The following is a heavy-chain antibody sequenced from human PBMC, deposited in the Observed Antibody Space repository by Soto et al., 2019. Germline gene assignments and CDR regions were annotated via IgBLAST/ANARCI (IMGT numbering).Heavy chain of an antibody. CDR2: MSHSGGT. V-gene: IGHV4-34*01. D-gene: IGHD1-1*01. J-gene: IGHJ3*02. CDR3: ARVERGTATTVVDAFDI. Sequence: QVQLQQWGAGLLKPSETLSLTCAVYGGFVSSGSYYWSWIRQPPGKGLEWIGEMSHSGGTHFNPPLKSRVTISVDTSKNQFSLKKSSVTAADTALYYCARVERGTATTVVDAFDIWGPGTMVTVSS. CDR1: GGFVSSGSYY.